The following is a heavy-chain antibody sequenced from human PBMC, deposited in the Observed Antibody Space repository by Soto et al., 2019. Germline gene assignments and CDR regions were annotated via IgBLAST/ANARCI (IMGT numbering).Heavy chain of an antibody. CDR3: AKDSRYCSSTSCYIYYYYGMDV. CDR1: GFTFSSYA. V-gene: IGHV3-23*01. J-gene: IGHJ6*02. CDR2: ISGSGGST. Sequence: GGSLRLSCAASGFTFSSYAMSWARQAPGKGLEWVSAISGSGGSTYYADSVKGRFTISRDNSKNTLYPQMNSLRAEDTAVYYCAKDSRYCSSTSCYIYYYYGMDVWAKGPRSPSP. D-gene: IGHD2-2*02.